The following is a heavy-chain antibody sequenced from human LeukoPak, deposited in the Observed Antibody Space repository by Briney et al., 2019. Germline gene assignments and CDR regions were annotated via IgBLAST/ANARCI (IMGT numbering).Heavy chain of an antibody. Sequence: SETLSLTCTVSGGSVRSGSYYWGWIRQPPGKGLEWIGYIYYSGSTNYNPSLKSRVTISVDTSKNQFSLKLSSVTAADTAVYYCAGEALERRSGNYYGMDVWGQGTTVTVSS. D-gene: IGHD1-1*01. J-gene: IGHJ6*02. CDR1: GGSVRSGSYY. V-gene: IGHV4-61*01. CDR3: AGEALERRSGNYYGMDV. CDR2: IYYSGST.